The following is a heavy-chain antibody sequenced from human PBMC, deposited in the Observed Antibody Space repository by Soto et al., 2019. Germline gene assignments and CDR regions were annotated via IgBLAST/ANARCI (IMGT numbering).Heavy chain of an antibody. CDR3: ARDRSSSSSFFDY. CDR2: IYYSGST. V-gene: IGHV4-31*03. J-gene: IGHJ4*02. Sequence: QVQLQESGPGLVKPSQTLSLPCTVSGGSISSGGYSWSWIRQHPGKGLEWIGYIYYSGSTYSNPSLKSRVTISVDTSKNQFSLKLSSVTAADTAVYYCARDRSSSSSFFDYWGQGTLVTVSS. CDR1: GGSISSGGYS. D-gene: IGHD6-6*01.